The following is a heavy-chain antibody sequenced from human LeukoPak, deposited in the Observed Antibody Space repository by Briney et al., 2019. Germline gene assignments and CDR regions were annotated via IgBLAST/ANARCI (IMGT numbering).Heavy chain of an antibody. CDR2: INPNSGGT. CDR3: ASCGGDCY. D-gene: IGHD2-21*02. CDR1: GYTFNHYY. V-gene: IGHV1-2*02. J-gene: IGHJ4*02. Sequence: VSDKVSCQPSGYTFNHYYLLGLRQAPGQGLEWMGWINPNSGGTNYAQKFQGRVTMTRDTSISTAYMELSRLRSDDTAVYYCASCGGDCYWGQGTLVTVSS.